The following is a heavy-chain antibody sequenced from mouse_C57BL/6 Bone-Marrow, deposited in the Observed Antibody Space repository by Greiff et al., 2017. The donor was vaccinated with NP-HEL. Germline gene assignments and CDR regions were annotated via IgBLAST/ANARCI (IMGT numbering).Heavy chain of an antibody. Sequence: EVQLQESGAELVRPGASVKLSCTASGFNIKDDYMHWVKQRPEQGLEWIGWIDPENGDPEYASKFQGKATITADTSSTTAYLQLSSLTSEDTAVYYCTAYYGYDGYAMDYWGQGTSVTVSA. V-gene: IGHV14-4*01. CDR1: GFNIKDDY. D-gene: IGHD2-9*01. CDR2: IDPENGDP. J-gene: IGHJ4*01. CDR3: TAYYGYDGYAMDY.